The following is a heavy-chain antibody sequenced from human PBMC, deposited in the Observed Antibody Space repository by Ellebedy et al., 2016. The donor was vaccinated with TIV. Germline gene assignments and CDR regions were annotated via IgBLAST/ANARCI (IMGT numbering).Heavy chain of an antibody. CDR3: ARRGSYGDYAVQINSWFDT. D-gene: IGHD4-17*01. CDR1: GFSFRSYW. J-gene: IGHJ5*02. CDR2: IYQDGSVQ. V-gene: IGHV3-7*01. Sequence: GESLKISCAASGFSFRSYWMSWVRQAPGKGLEWVANIYQDGSVQYYVDSVKGRFTISRDNADNSLFLQMNSLSAEDTAVYYCARRGSYGDYAVQINSWFDTWGRGTLVAVSS.